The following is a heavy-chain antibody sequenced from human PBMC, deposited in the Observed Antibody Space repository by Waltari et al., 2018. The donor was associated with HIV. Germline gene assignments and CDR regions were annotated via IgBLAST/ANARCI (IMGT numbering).Heavy chain of an antibody. J-gene: IGHJ4*02. CDR2: ISGYNGDT. CDR3: ARDHYYGSSGYYSDY. CDR1: GYNFTNYG. D-gene: IGHD3-22*01. Sequence: QVHLVQSGAELRKPGASVMVSCKASGYNFTNYGITWVRQAPGQGLEWMGWISGYNGDTKYAQKVRGRVTMTTDTSTSTAYLEMGSLRFDDTAVYYCARDHYYGSSGYYSDYWGQGTLVTVSS. V-gene: IGHV1-18*01.